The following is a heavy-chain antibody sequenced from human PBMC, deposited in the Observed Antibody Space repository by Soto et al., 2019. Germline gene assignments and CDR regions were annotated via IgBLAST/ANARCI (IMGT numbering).Heavy chain of an antibody. CDR3: ARDRLARGIPVAGRIDY. CDR1: GFAFSSYA. Sequence: PGGSLRLSCEASGFAFSSYAMHWVRQSPGKGLEWVAVISFDGRNTYYADSVKGRFTISRDDADNSLYLQMNSLRVEDTAVYYCARDRLARGIPVAGRIDYWGQGALVTVSS. CDR2: ISFDGRNT. J-gene: IGHJ4*02. D-gene: IGHD6-19*01. V-gene: IGHV3-30*03.